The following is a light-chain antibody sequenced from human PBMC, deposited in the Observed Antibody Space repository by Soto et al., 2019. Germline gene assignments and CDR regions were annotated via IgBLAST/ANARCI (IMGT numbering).Light chain of an antibody. CDR2: STS. J-gene: IGLJ2*01. CDR3: LLYYGGAVL. V-gene: IGLV7-43*01. CDR1: TGAVTSGYY. Sequence: QTVVTQEPSLTVSPGGTVTLTCASSTGAVTSGYYPNWFQQKPGQAPRALIYSTSNKRSWTPARLSGSLLGGKAALTLSGVQPEDEAEYYCLLYYGGAVLFGGGTKETVL.